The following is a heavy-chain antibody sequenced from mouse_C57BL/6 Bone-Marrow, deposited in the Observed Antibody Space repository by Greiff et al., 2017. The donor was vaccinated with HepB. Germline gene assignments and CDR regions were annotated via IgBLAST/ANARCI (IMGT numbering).Heavy chain of an antibody. V-gene: IGHV5-4*01. J-gene: IGHJ2*01. CDR1: GFTFSSYA. D-gene: IGHD1-1*01. CDR2: ISDGGSYT. Sequence: EVQLVESGGGLVKPGGSLKLSCAASGFTFSSYAMSWVRQTPEKRLEWVATISDGGSYTYYPDNVKGRFTISRDNAKNNLYLQMSHLKSEDTAMYYCAREEYYGPDYWGQGTTLTASA. CDR3: AREEYYGPDY.